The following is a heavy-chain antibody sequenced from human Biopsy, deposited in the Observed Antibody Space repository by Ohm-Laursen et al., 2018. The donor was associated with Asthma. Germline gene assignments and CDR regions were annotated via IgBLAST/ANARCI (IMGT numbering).Heavy chain of an antibody. Sequence: SVKVSCKTSGYTFNSAGITWVRQAPGQGLEWMGWISVYSGNTKVAQKLQDRVTMITDTSTSTAYMELRSLRSDDTAGYFCARAVDYSHYYGIDVWGQGTTVTVS. CDR2: ISVYSGNT. CDR3: ARAVDYSHYYGIDV. J-gene: IGHJ6*02. D-gene: IGHD3-10*01. V-gene: IGHV1-18*01. CDR1: GYTFNSAG.